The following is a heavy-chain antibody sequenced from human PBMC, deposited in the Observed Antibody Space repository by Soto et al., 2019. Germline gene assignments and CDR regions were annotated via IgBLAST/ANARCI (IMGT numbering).Heavy chain of an antibody. CDR3: ARRGDYDFWSCYSNNIFDY. V-gene: IGHV5-51*01. J-gene: IGHJ4*02. Sequence: EVQLVQSGAEVKKPGESLQISCKGSGYSFTSYWIGWVRQMPGKGLEWMGIIYPGDSDTRYSPSFQGQVTISADKSISTAYLQWSSLKASDTAMYYCARRGDYDFWSCYSNNIFDYWGQGTLVTVSS. CDR1: GYSFTSYW. CDR2: IYPGDSDT. D-gene: IGHD3-3*01.